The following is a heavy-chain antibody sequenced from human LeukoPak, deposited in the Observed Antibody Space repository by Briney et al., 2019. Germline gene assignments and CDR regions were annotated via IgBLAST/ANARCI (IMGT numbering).Heavy chain of an antibody. CDR2: ISYDGSNK. CDR3: ARGGVGATSYFDY. J-gene: IGHJ4*02. CDR1: GFTFSSYA. Sequence: GGSLRLSCAASGFTFSSYAMHWVRQAPGKGLEWVAVISYDGSNKYYADSVKGRFTISRDNSENTLYLQMNSLRAEDTAVYYCARGGVGATSYFDYWGQGTLVTVSS. D-gene: IGHD1-26*01. V-gene: IGHV3-30-3*01.